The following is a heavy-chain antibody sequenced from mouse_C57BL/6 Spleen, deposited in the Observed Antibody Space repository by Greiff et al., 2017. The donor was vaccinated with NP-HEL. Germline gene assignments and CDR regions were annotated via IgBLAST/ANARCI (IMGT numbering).Heavy chain of an antibody. D-gene: IGHD1-1*01. Sequence: QVQLQQSGAELVKPGASVKISCKASGYAFSSYWMNWVKQRPGKGLEWIGQIYPGGGDTNYNGKFKGKATLTADKSSSTAYMQLNSLTSGDSAVYCCARSGVLREWYFDVWGTGTTVTVSS. CDR1: GYAFSSYW. V-gene: IGHV1-80*01. CDR2: IYPGGGDT. CDR3: ARSGVLREWYFDV. J-gene: IGHJ1*03.